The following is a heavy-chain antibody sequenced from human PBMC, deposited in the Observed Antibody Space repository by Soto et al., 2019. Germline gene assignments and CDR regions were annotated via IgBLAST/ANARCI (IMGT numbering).Heavy chain of an antibody. V-gene: IGHV3-49*03. CDR1: GFSFVDSA. Sequence: SLRLSCTASGFSFVDSAMSWFRQAAGKGLEWVGFIRSKAYSGTTEYAASVRGRFTISRDDSKSIAYLQMNSLKTEDTAVYYCTRRYSSGWYWFDPWGQGTLVTVSS. D-gene: IGHD6-19*01. CDR2: IRSKAYSGTT. CDR3: TRRYSSGWYWFDP. J-gene: IGHJ5*02.